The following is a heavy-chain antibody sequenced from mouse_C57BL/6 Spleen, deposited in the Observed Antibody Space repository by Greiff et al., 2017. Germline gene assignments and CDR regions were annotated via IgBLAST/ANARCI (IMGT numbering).Heavy chain of an antibody. J-gene: IGHJ3*01. Sequence: VQLQQSGPELVKPGASVKISCTASGYTFTDYYMNWVKQSHGKSLEWIGDINPNNGGTSYNQKFKGKATLTVDTSSSTAYMELRSLTSEDSAVYYCARWGDYGSSYPAWFAYWGQGTLVAVSA. CDR1: GYTFTDYY. CDR3: ARWGDYGSSYPAWFAY. D-gene: IGHD1-1*01. CDR2: INPNNGGT. V-gene: IGHV1-26*01.